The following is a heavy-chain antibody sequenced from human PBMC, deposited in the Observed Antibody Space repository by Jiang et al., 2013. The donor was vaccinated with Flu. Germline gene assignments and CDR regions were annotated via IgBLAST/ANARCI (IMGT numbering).Heavy chain of an antibody. CDR3: GKDNTYYASDY. Sequence: SGAEVKKPGASAKLSCKASGYTFSSRKIHWVRQAPGQGLEWVGIINPSDGSARYAQNVQGRVTMIRDTSTNTVYMELSSLRFEDTGVYYCGKDNTYYASDYWGQGTLVTVSS. D-gene: IGHD2-2*01. J-gene: IGHJ4*02. V-gene: IGHV1-46*01. CDR1: GYTFSSRK. CDR2: INPSDGSA.